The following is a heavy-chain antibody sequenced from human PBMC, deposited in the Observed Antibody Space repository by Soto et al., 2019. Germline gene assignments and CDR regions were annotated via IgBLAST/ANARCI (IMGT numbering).Heavy chain of an antibody. D-gene: IGHD3-10*02. Sequence: PGWSLRLSSVGSGFIVRNKVVHWVCQTPAKGLEWVAFMSYDGSDTFYADSVKGRFTISRDNSKNTLFLHMSNLRAEDTAMYYCTIVRVADSALDHWGQGTLGTVSS. CDR2: MSYDGSDT. J-gene: IGHJ4*02. CDR3: TIVRVADSALDH. CDR1: GFIVRNKV. V-gene: IGHV3-30*02.